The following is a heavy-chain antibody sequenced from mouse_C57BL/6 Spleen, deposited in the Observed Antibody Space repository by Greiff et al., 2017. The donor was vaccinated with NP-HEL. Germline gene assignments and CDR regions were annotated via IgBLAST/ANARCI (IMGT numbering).Heavy chain of an antibody. CDR3: TTYGNYEAWFAY. Sequence: VHVKQSGAELVRPGASVKLSCTASGFNIKDYYMHWVKQRPEQGLEWIGRIDPEDGDTEYAPKFQGKATMTADTSSNTAYLQLSSLTSEDTAVYYCTTYGNYEAWFAYWGQGTLVTVSA. D-gene: IGHD2-1*01. CDR2: IDPEDGDT. J-gene: IGHJ3*01. V-gene: IGHV14-1*01. CDR1: GFNIKDYY.